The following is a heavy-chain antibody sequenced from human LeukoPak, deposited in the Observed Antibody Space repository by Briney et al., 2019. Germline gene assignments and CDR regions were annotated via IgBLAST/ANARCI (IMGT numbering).Heavy chain of an antibody. J-gene: IGHJ4*02. V-gene: IGHV3-15*01. D-gene: IGHD5-18*01. CDR1: GFTFSNAW. CDR3: TTDLVDTAMVD. Sequence: PGGSLRLSCAASGFTFSNAWMSWVRQAPGKGLEWVGRIKNKTDGGTTDYAAPVKGRFTISRDDSKNTLYLQMNSLKTEDTAVYYCTTDLVDTAMVDWGQGTLVTVSS. CDR2: IKNKTDGGTT.